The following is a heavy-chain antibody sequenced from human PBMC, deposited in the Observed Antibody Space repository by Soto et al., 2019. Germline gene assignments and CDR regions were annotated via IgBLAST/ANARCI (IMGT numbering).Heavy chain of an antibody. CDR3: AASCVGCGGFNYYGMDV. D-gene: IGHD2-21*01. J-gene: IGHJ6*02. V-gene: IGHV4-31*03. Sequence: QVQLQESGPGLVKPSQTLSLTCTVSGGSISSGGYYWSWIRQHPGKGLEWIGYIYYSGSTYYNPSVKSRVTISVDTSKNQFSLKLSSVTAADTDMYYCAASCVGCGGFNYYGMDVWGQGTTVTVSS. CDR1: GGSISSGGYY. CDR2: IYYSGST.